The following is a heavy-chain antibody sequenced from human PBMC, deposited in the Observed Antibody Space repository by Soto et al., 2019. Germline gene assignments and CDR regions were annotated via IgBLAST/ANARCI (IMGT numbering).Heavy chain of an antibody. CDR3: ARLLTEGVTYREDAFDI. V-gene: IGHV1-18*01. CDR2: ISTYNGKT. D-gene: IGHD3-16*02. CDR1: GYTFTRHG. Sequence: GASGKGSCKASGYTFTRHGFSRVRQAPGQGLEWMGWISTYNGKTDYAEKFQGRVTMTADTRTNTGYMELRSLRSDDTAVYYCARLLTEGVTYREDAFDIWGQGTKVTVSS. J-gene: IGHJ3*02.